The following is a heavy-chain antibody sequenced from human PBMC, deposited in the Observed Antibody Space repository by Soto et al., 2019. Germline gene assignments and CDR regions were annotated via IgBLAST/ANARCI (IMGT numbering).Heavy chain of an antibody. D-gene: IGHD4-17*01. V-gene: IGHV3-9*01. CDR3: AKDLVTTSAGFDF. CDR1: GFTFDDYA. Sequence: EVQLVESGGGLVQPGRSLRLSCAASGFTFDDYAMHWVRQAPGKGLEWVSGISWNSGSIGYADSVKGRFTISRDNPKNSLYLQMNSLRAEDTALYCSAKDLVTTSAGFDFWGQGTLVTVSS. J-gene: IGHJ4*02. CDR2: ISWNSGSI.